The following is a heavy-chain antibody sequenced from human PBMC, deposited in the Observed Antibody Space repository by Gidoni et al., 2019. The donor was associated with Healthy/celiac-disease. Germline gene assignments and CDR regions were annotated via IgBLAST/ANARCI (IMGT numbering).Heavy chain of an antibody. D-gene: IGHD3-10*02. CDR3: ACSDQGYYGMDV. Sequence: EVQLVESGGGLVQPGGSLRLSCAASGFTFSDHYMDWVRQAPGKGLEWVGRTRNKANSYTTEYAASVKGRFTNSRDDSRNSLYLQMNSLKTEDTAVYYCACSDQGYYGMDVWGQGTTVTVSS. CDR2: TRNKANSYTT. CDR1: GFTFSDHY. J-gene: IGHJ6*02. V-gene: IGHV3-72*01.